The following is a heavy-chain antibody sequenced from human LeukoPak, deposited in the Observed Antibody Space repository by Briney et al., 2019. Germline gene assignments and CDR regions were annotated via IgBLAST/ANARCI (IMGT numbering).Heavy chain of an antibody. D-gene: IGHD1-26*01. J-gene: IGHJ4*02. CDR2: INPTGTST. V-gene: IGHV1-46*01. CDR1: GYTFTNYY. Sequence: ASVKVSCKASGYTFTNYYMHWVRQAPGQGLEWMGLINPTGTSTNYAQKFRGRVTMTRDTSTTTVYMELSSLRSEDTAVYYCARDGIVGATYYWGQGTLVTVSS. CDR3: ARDGIVGATYY.